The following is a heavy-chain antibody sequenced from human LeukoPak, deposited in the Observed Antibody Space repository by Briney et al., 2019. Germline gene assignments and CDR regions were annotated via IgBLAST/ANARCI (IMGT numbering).Heavy chain of an antibody. Sequence: GGSLRLSCAASGFTFSGSAMHWVRQASGKGLEWVGRIRSKANSYATAYAASVKGRFTISRDDSKNTAYLQMNSLKTEDTAVYYCIRLGGYSYGYNWFDPWGQGTLVTVSS. D-gene: IGHD5-18*01. CDR1: GFTFSGSA. CDR2: IRSKANSYAT. J-gene: IGHJ5*02. V-gene: IGHV3-73*01. CDR3: IRLGGYSYGYNWFDP.